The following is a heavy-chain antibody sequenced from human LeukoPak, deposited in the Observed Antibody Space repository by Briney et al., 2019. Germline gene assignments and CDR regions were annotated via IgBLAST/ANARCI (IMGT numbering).Heavy chain of an antibody. CDR1: GFTFSSYW. V-gene: IGHV3-74*01. J-gene: IGHJ3*02. CDR3: ARDYHYYDSSGYYYRAGNDAFDI. Sequence: GGSLRLSCAASGFTFSSYWMGWVRQAPGKGLVWVSRINSDGSSTSYADSVKGRFTISRDNAKNTLYLQMNSLRAEDTAVYYCARDYHYYDSSGYYYRAGNDAFDIWGQGTMVTVSS. CDR2: INSDGSST. D-gene: IGHD3-22*01.